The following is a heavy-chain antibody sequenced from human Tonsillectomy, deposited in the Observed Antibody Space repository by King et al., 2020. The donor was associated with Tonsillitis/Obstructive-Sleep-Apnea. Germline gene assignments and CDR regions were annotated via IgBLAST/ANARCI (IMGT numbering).Heavy chain of an antibody. CDR3: SVRIVVVPPATFAFDI. Sequence: TLKESGPTLVKPTQTLTLTCTFSGFSLSTSGVGVGWIRQPPGKALEWLALIYWDDDKRYSPSLKSRLTITKDTSKNQVVLTMTNMDPVETATYYHSVRIVVVPPATFAFDIWGQATMVTVSS. D-gene: IGHD2-2*01. CDR2: IYWDDDK. CDR1: GFSLSTSGVG. J-gene: IGHJ3*02. V-gene: IGHV2-5*02.